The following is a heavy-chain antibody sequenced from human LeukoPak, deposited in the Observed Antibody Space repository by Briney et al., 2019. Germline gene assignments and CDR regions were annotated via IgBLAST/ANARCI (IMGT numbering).Heavy chain of an antibody. Sequence: ASVKVSCKASGYTFTSYAMHWVRQAPGQRLEWMGWINAGNGNTKYSQEFQGRVTITRDTSASTAYMELSSLRSEDMAVYYCARGTWGYGSGSYYTRQGFDYWGQGTLVTVSS. D-gene: IGHD3-10*01. J-gene: IGHJ4*02. CDR3: ARGTWGYGSGSYYTRQGFDY. V-gene: IGHV1-3*03. CDR1: GYTFTSYA. CDR2: INAGNGNT.